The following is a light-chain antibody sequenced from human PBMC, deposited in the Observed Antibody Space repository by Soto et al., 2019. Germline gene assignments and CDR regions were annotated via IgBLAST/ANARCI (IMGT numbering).Light chain of an antibody. CDR1: QSVSSSY. Sequence: EIVLTQSPGTLSLSPGERATLSCRASQSVSSSYLAWYQQKPGQAPRLLIYGASSRATGIPDRFSGSGSGTDFKLTISGLEPEDFAVYYCQQYGSSPGTFGRGTKVEIK. V-gene: IGKV3-20*01. CDR2: GAS. J-gene: IGKJ1*01. CDR3: QQYGSSPGT.